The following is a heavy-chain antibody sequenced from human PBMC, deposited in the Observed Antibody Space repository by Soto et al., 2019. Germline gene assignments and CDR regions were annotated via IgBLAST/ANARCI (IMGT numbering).Heavy chain of an antibody. V-gene: IGHV4-59*01. CDR3: ARSVAVAGGDIDC. J-gene: IGHJ4*02. Sequence: PSETLSLACSVSGGSISGAYWSWIRQSPGKGRGWLGYVYYTGSTNYSPSLMSRVSISVDTSKNEFSLRLSSVTAADTAVYFCARSVAVAGGDIDCWGQGT. CDR1: GGSISGAY. D-gene: IGHD6-19*01. CDR2: VYYTGST.